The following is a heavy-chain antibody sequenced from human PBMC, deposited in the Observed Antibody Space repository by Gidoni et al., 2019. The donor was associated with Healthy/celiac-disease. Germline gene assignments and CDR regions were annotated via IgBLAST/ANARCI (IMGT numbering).Heavy chain of an antibody. V-gene: IGHV4-59*01. Sequence: QVQLQESGPGLVKPSETLSLTCTVTGGSISSYYWNWIRQPPGKGLEWIGYIYYSGSTNYNPSLKSRVTISVDTSKNQFSLKLSSVTAADTAVYYCARDNFVVVAATPRRPPVGFDPWGQGTLVTVSS. CDR1: GGSISSYY. J-gene: IGHJ5*02. CDR2: IYYSGST. D-gene: IGHD2-15*01. CDR3: ARDNFVVVAATPRRPPVGFDP.